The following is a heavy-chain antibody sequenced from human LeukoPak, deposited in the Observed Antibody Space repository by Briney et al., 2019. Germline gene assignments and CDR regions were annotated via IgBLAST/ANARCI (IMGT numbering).Heavy chain of an antibody. CDR2: ISPDGSAR. J-gene: IGHJ4*02. CDR3: ARDSMTSGEFDY. D-gene: IGHD2/OR15-2a*01. Sequence: PGGSLRLSCSASGFDFATYWINWVRQAPGKGLEWVANISPDGSARYVDAVKGRFTISRDNAKNSLFLQMNSLRGEDTAVYYCARDSMTSGEFDYWGQGTVVTVSS. CDR1: GFDFATYW. V-gene: IGHV3-7*01.